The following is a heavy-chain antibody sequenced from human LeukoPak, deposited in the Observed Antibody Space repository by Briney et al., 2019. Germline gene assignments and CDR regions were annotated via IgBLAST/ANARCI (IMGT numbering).Heavy chain of an antibody. CDR1: GGSISGGSYY. CDR3: ARVGYVWFDP. J-gene: IGHJ5*02. V-gene: IGHV4-61*02. Sequence: SQTLSLTCTVSGGSISGGSYYWSWIRQPAGKGLEWIGRIYTSGSTNYNPSLKSRVTISVDTSKNQFSLKLSSVTAADTAVYYCARVGYVWFDPWGQGTLVTVSS. CDR2: IYTSGST. D-gene: IGHD3-16*01.